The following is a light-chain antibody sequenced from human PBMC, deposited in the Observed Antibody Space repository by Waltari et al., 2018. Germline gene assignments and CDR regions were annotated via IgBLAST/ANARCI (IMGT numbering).Light chain of an antibody. V-gene: IGKV3-15*01. J-gene: IGKJ2*01. CDR3: QQYYNWPYT. CDR1: RSVGSS. CDR2: SAS. Sequence: ETAMTQSPATLSVSPGARVTLSCRASRSVGSSLAWYQQIPGQPPMLLIHSASTGATGLPARFSGSGSGTDFTLTISSLQSEDFAVYYCQQYYNWPYTFGQGTKVEIK.